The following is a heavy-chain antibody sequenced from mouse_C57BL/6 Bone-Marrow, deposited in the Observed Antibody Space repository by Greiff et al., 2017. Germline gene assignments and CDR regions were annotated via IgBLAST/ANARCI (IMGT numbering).Heavy chain of an antibody. CDR3: ARNSNYVSYAMGY. CDR1: GYAFTNYL. V-gene: IGHV1-54*01. D-gene: IGHD2-5*01. Sequence: QVQLQQSGAELVRPGTSVKVSCKASGYAFTNYLIEWVKQRPGQGLEWIGVINPGSGGTNYNEKFKGKATLTADKSSSTAYMQLSSLTSEDSAVYFCARNSNYVSYAMGYWGQGTSVTVSS. J-gene: IGHJ4*01. CDR2: INPGSGGT.